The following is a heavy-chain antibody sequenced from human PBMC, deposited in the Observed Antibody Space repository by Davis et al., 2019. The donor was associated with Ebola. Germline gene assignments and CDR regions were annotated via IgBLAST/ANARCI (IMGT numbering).Heavy chain of an antibody. Sequence: GESLKISCAASGFTFSSYSMNWVRQAPGKGLEWVSSISSSSSYIYYADSVKGRFTISRDNAKNSLYLQMNSLRAEDTAVYYCARDHGGITGTTGGYYFDYWGQGTLVTVSS. CDR3: ARDHGGITGTTGGYYFDY. J-gene: IGHJ4*02. V-gene: IGHV3-21*01. CDR1: GFTFSSYS. D-gene: IGHD1-7*01. CDR2: ISSSSSYI.